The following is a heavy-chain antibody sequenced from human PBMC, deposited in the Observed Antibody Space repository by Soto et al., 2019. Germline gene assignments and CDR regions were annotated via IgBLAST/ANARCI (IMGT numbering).Heavy chain of an antibody. Sequence: QLQLQESGPGLVKPSETLSLTCTVSGGSISSSSYYWGWIRQPPGKGLEWIGSIYYSGSTYYNPSLKSRVTISVDTYKNQFSLKLSSVTAADTAVYDCARTYYYDSSGYYAVGLWGQGTLVTVSS. D-gene: IGHD3-22*01. V-gene: IGHV4-39*01. CDR3: ARTYYYDSSGYYAVGL. CDR2: IYYSGST. CDR1: GGSISSSSYY. J-gene: IGHJ4*02.